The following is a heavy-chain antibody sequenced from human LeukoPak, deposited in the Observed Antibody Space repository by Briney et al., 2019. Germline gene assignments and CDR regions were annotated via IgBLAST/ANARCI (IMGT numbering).Heavy chain of an antibody. D-gene: IGHD1-14*01. CDR1: GFTFSSYS. Sequence: GGSLRLSCAASGFTFSSYSMNWVRQAPGKGLEWVSSISSSSSYIYYADSVKGRFTISRDNAKNSLYLQMNSLRAEDTAVYYCAKFRKPMALLDAFDIWGQGTMVTVSS. V-gene: IGHV3-21*04. CDR2: ISSSSSYI. J-gene: IGHJ3*02. CDR3: AKFRKPMALLDAFDI.